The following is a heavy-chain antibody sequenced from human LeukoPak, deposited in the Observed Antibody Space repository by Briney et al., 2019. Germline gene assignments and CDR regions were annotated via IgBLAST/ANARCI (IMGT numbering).Heavy chain of an antibody. D-gene: IGHD2-2*01. CDR3: TRVGYCDTTSCRTAFDI. CDR1: GLTFNTYW. Sequence: GGSLRLSCAASGLTFNTYWMHWVRQAPGKGLVWVSRINTDGSSTSYADSVKGRFTISRDNAKNTLYLQMSSLRAEDTAVYFCTRVGYCDTTSCRTAFDIWGQGTMVTVSS. CDR2: INTDGSST. V-gene: IGHV3-74*01. J-gene: IGHJ3*02.